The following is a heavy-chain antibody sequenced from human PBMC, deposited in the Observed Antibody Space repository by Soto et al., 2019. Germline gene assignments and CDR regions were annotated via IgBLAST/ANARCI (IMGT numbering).Heavy chain of an antibody. D-gene: IGHD6-19*01. V-gene: IGHV1-69*01. CDR1: GGTFSSYA. Sequence: QVQLVQSGAEVKKPGSSVKVSCKASGGTFSSYAISWVRQAPGQGLEWMGGIIPIFGTANYAQKFQGRVTITADESTSTAYMEPSSLRYEDTAVYYCASLLLDSIAVAATDYFDYWGQGTLVTVSS. CDR2: IIPIFGTA. J-gene: IGHJ4*02. CDR3: ASLLLDSIAVAATDYFDY.